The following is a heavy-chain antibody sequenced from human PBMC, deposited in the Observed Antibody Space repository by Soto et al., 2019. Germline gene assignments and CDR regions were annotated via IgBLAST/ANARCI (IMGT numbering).Heavy chain of an antibody. J-gene: IGHJ3*01. V-gene: IGHV4-34*01. CDR2: INHSGST. Sequence: PSETLSLTCAVSGGSFSDYHWAWIRQSPGKGLEWIGEINHSGSTNYNPSLKTRVTISIATYKRQFSLKLTSVTAADTAVYYCARGFGYVSWGGFYGCEGDAFDFWGQGTMVTVSS. CDR1: GGSFSDYH. CDR3: ARGFGYVSWGGFYGCEGDAFDF. D-gene: IGHD3-3*01.